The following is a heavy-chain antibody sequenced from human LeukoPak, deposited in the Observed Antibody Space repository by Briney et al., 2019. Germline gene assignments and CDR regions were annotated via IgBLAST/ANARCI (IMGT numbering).Heavy chain of an antibody. CDR3: ARDRRSSGWYYFDS. CDR2: IYYDGSNE. Sequence: PGGSLRLSCVASGFTFSSHGMHWVRPAPGKGVECVAVIYYDGSNEDYGNSVKGRFTISRDKSKNTLHLQMNSLRAEDTAVYYCARDRRSSGWYYFDSWGQGTLVTVSS. CDR1: GFTFSSHG. J-gene: IGHJ4*02. D-gene: IGHD6-19*01. V-gene: IGHV3-33*01.